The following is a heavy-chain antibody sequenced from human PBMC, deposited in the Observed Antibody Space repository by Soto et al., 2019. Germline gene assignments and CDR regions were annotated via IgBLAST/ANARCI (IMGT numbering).Heavy chain of an antibody. CDR1: GFTFSSYT. D-gene: IGHD1-1*01. V-gene: IGHV3-30*04. J-gene: IGHJ4*02. CDR3: ERELERVFAY. Sequence: QVQLVESGGGVVQPVRSLRLSCAASGFTFSSYTMHWFFQAHGKGLEWAAVIEYDGRNNYYADSVKSRFTICRDNCKYRMYLQMTSLRIEATAVDFCERELERVFAYWGQGTLVTVSS. CDR2: IEYDGRNN.